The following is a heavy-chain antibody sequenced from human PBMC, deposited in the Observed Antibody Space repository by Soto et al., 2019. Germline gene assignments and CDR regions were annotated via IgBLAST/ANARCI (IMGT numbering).Heavy chain of an antibody. J-gene: IGHJ6*02. Sequence: QVRLQESGPGLVKPSETLSLTCTVSGGSISSYYWSWIRQPPGKGLEWIGYIYYSGSTNYNPSLKSRVTISVDTSKNQSSLKLSSVTAADTAVYYCARDRRYGYGYGRVYGMDVWGQGTTVTVSS. D-gene: IGHD5-18*01. V-gene: IGHV4-59*01. CDR1: GGSISSYY. CDR3: ARDRRYGYGYGRVYGMDV. CDR2: IYYSGST.